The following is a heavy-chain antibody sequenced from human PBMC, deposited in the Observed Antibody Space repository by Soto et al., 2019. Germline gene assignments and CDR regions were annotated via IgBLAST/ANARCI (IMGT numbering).Heavy chain of an antibody. CDR2: IVVGSGNT. CDR3: AADSGTYYDFWSGYSGY. Sequence: SVKVSCKASGFTFTSSAVQWVRQARGQRLEWIGWIVVGSGNTNYAQKFQERVTITRDMSTSTAYMELSSLRSEDTAVYYCAADSGTYYDFWSGYSGYWGQGTLVTVSS. CDR1: GFTFTSSA. V-gene: IGHV1-58*01. J-gene: IGHJ4*02. D-gene: IGHD3-3*01.